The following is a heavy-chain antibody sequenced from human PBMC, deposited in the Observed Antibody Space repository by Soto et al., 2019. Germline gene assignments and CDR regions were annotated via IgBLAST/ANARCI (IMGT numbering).Heavy chain of an antibody. CDR2: INAGNGNT. CDR1: GYTFTGYA. D-gene: IGHD6-19*01. Sequence: QVQLVQSGAEEKKPGASVKVSCKASGYTFTGYAMHWVRQAPGQRLEWMGWINAGNGNTKYSQKFQGRVTITRDTSASTAYIELSSLRSEDTAVYYFARAVAVAADFDYWGQGNLVNVSS. CDR3: ARAVAVAADFDY. V-gene: IGHV1-3*05. J-gene: IGHJ4*02.